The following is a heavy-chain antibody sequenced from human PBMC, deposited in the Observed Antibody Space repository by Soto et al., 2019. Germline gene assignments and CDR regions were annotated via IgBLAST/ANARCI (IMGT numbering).Heavy chain of an antibody. CDR3: VRARSTDSRPDY. Sequence: GGSLRLSCAASGFTFSLYSMTWVRQAPGKGLEWVASITSSSSYIYYEDSLKGRFTISRDNAKNSLFLQLDSLRAEDIAVYFCVRARSTDSRPDYWGQGTLVTVSS. J-gene: IGHJ4*02. CDR2: ITSSSSYI. D-gene: IGHD3-22*01. CDR1: GFTFSLYS. V-gene: IGHV3-21*01.